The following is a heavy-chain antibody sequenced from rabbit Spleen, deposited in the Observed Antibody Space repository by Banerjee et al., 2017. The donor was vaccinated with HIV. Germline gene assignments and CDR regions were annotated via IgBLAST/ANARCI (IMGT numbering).Heavy chain of an antibody. Sequence: QEQLVESGGGLVQPGGSLKLSCTVSGFDISKYGVTWVRQAPGKGLEWIGYIDPIFGVSYYATWVNGRFTISSHDAQNTLYLQLNSLTAADTATYFCARYTDSSGDYSLWGQGTLVTVS. V-gene: IGHV1S47*01. CDR2: IDPIFGVS. D-gene: IGHD1-1*01. J-gene: IGHJ4*01. CDR1: GFDISKYG. CDR3: ARYTDSSGDYSL.